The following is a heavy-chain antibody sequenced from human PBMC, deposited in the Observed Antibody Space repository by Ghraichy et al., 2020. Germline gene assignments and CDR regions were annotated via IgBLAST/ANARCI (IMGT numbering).Heavy chain of an antibody. Sequence: ETLSLTCTVSGGSISSSNYYWGWIRQPPGKGLEWIGSIYYSGSTYYNPSLKSRVTISVDTSKNQFSLKLSSVTAADTAVYYCASLRSHYYYYYYMDVWGKGTTVTVSS. CDR1: GGSISSSNYY. J-gene: IGHJ6*03. V-gene: IGHV4-39*01. CDR2: IYYSGST. CDR3: ASLRSHYYYYYYMDV.